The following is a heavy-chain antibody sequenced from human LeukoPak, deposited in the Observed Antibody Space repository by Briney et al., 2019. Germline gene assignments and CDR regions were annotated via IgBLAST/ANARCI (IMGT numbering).Heavy chain of an antibody. V-gene: IGHV3-48*02. CDR2: ISDGSSTI. CDR3: ARETVGLDY. D-gene: IGHD4-17*01. Sequence: GGSLRLSCAASGFTFSNYNLTWVRQAPGKGLEWVSYISDGSSTIYYADSVRGRFTISRDNAKNSLYLQINSLRDEDTAVYYCARETVGLDYWGQGTLVTVSS. CDR1: GFTFSNYN. J-gene: IGHJ4*02.